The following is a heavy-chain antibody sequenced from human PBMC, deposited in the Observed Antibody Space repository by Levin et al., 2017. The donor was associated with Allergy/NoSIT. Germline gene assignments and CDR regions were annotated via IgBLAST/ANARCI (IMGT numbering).Heavy chain of an antibody. J-gene: IGHJ4*02. Sequence: PGGSLRLSCAASGFTFSSYAMHWVRQAPGKGLEWVAVISYDGSNKYYADSVKGRFTISRDNSKNTLYLQMNSLRAEDTAVYYCATAEKVTTVTNQDYWGQGTLVTVSS. CDR1: GFTFSSYA. V-gene: IGHV3-30*04. CDR2: ISYDGSNK. D-gene: IGHD4-17*01. CDR3: ATAEKVTTVTNQDY.